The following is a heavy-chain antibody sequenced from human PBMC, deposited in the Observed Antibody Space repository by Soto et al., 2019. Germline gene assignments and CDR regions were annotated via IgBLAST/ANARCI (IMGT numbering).Heavy chain of an antibody. CDR3: ARSYYDSSGYLDYFDY. V-gene: IGHV1-18*01. J-gene: IGHJ4*02. CDR1: LYTLTSYV. Sequence: ASVNVSCKASLYTLTSYVISWVRQAPGQGLEWMGWISADTGNTNWAQNLQGRVTMTTDTSTSTAYMELRSLRSAETAVYYCARSYYDSSGYLDYFDYWRRG. CDR2: ISADTGNT. D-gene: IGHD3-22*01.